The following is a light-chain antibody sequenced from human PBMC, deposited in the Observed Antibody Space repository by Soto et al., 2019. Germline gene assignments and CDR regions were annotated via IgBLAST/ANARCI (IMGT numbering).Light chain of an antibody. CDR3: CSYAVSISFYV. CDR2: QGS. CDR1: NRDVGSYNL. Sequence: QPVLTRADSGKGFHVRWRTIIRNGNNRDVGSYNLVSWYQQHPGKAPKLVIYQGSERPSGVSNRFSGSKSGNTASLTISGLQVEDEADYYCCSYAVSISFYVFGTGPKVTVL. J-gene: IGLJ1*01. V-gene: IGLV2-23*01.